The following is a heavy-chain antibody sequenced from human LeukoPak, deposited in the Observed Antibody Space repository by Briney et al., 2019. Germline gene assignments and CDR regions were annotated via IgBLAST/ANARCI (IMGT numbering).Heavy chain of an antibody. CDR3: ARGTTVTTLGS. J-gene: IGHJ5*02. V-gene: IGHV4-39*01. CDR2: IYYSGST. D-gene: IGHD4-17*01. Sequence: PSETLSLTCTVSGGSISSSSYYWGWIRQPPGKGLEWIGSIYYSGSTYYNPSLKSRVTISVDTSKNQFSLKLSSVTAADTAVCYCARGTTVTTLGSWGQGTLVTVSS. CDR1: GGSISSSSYY.